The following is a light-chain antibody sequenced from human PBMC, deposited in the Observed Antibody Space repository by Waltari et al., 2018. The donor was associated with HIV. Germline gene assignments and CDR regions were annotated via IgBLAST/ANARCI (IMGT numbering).Light chain of an antibody. Sequence: QSGLTQPPSASGSPGQSVTMSCTGTSSDVGGYNSVSWYQQHPGEAPKRMISEFTRPPSGPAYRFSGSKSGNPASLTVPGLQPEDEADYYCSSYAGSHNHLILGGGTKLTVL. CDR1: SSDVGGYNS. CDR3: SSYAGSHNHLI. CDR2: EFT. V-gene: IGLV2-8*01. J-gene: IGLJ2*01.